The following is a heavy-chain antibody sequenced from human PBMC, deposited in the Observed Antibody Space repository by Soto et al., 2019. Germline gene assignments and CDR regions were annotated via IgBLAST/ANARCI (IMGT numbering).Heavy chain of an antibody. J-gene: IGHJ6*02. Sequence: PGGSLRLSCAASGFTFSNYGMTWVRQAPGKGLEWVSGISGSGGSTYYADSVKGRFTISWDNSKNTLYLQMNSLRAEDTAVYYCAKGMELYSSGYYYYYGMDVWGQGTTVTVSS. CDR2: ISGSGGST. CDR3: AKGMELYSSGYYYYYGMDV. D-gene: IGHD6-19*01. V-gene: IGHV3-23*01. CDR1: GFTFSNYG.